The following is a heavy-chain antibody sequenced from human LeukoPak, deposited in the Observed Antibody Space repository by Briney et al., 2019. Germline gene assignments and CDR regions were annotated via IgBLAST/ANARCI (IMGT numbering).Heavy chain of an antibody. D-gene: IGHD2-8*01. V-gene: IGHV1-69*04. CDR2: IIPIFGIA. CDR3: ASDCTNGVRSDDAFDI. Sequence: ASVKVSCKASGGTFSSYAISWVRQAPGQGLEWMGRIIPIFGIANYAQKFQGRVTITADKSTSTAYMELSSLRSEDTAVYYCASDCTNGVRSDDAFDIWGQGTMVTVSS. J-gene: IGHJ3*02. CDR1: GGTFSSYA.